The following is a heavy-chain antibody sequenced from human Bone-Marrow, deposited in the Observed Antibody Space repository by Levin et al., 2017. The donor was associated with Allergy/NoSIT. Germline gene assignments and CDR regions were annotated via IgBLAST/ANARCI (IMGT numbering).Heavy chain of an antibody. CDR1: GFTFDDYA. CDR3: AKDIAFGGVIVIAFDI. Sequence: GGSLRLSCAASGFTFDDYAMHWVRQAPGKGLEWVSGISWNSGSIGYADSVKGRFTISRDNAKNSLYLQMNSLRAEDTALYYCAKDIAFGGVIVIAFDIWGQGTMVTVSS. J-gene: IGHJ3*02. CDR2: ISWNSGSI. V-gene: IGHV3-9*01. D-gene: IGHD3-16*02.